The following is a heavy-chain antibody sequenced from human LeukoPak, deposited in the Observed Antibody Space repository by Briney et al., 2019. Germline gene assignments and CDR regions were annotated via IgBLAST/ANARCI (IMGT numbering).Heavy chain of an antibody. J-gene: IGHJ4*02. CDR3: ACLNCDYTFDY. V-gene: IGHV4-59*01. Sequence: SETLSLTCTVSGGSISSYYWSWIRQPPGKGLEWIGYIYYSGSTNYNPSLKSRVTISVDTSKNQFSLKLSSVTAADTAVYYCACLNCDYTFDYWGQGTLVTVSS. CDR2: IYYSGST. CDR1: GGSISSYY. D-gene: IGHD4-11*01.